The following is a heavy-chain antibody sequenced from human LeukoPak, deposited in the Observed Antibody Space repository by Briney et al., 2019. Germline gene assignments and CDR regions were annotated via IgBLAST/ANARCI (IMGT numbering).Heavy chain of an antibody. CDR3: ARDGRYYDSSGYSYHFDY. Sequence: GGSLRLSCAASGFTFSSYWMHWVRQAPGKGLVWVSRINSDGSSTSYADSMKGRFTISRDNAKNTLYLQMNSLRAEDTAVYYCARDGRYYDSSGYSYHFDYWGQGTLVTVSS. V-gene: IGHV3-74*01. CDR2: INSDGSST. CDR1: GFTFSSYW. J-gene: IGHJ4*02. D-gene: IGHD3-22*01.